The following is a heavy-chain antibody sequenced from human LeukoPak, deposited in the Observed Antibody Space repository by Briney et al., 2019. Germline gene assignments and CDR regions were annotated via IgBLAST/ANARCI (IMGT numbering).Heavy chain of an antibody. CDR1: GYTFTDYY. J-gene: IGHJ4*02. Sequence: ASVKVSCKASGYTFTDYYMHWVRQAPGQGLEWMGCINPNSGGTDYAQKFQARVTMTRDTSISTAYMELSRLRSDDTAVYYCARGNSRGVYYFDYWGQGTLVTVSS. CDR2: INPNSGGT. V-gene: IGHV1-2*02. D-gene: IGHD4-11*01. CDR3: ARGNSRGVYYFDY.